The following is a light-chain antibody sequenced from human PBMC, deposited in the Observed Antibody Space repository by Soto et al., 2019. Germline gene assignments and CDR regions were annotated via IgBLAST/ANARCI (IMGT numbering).Light chain of an antibody. CDR2: YAS. J-gene: IGKJ5*01. Sequence: EIMMTQSPVTLSVSQGERATLSCRASQSVSNNLAWYQQKPGQAPRLLIYYASTRATGIPARFSGSGSGTEFTLTISSLQSEDVALYYCQQYNDWPPITFGQGTRLEIK. CDR3: QQYNDWPPIT. V-gene: IGKV3-15*01. CDR1: QSVSNN.